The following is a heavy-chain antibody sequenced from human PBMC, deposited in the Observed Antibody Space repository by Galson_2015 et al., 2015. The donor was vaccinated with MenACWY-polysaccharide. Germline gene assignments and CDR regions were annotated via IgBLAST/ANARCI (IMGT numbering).Heavy chain of an antibody. CDR3: AKDHCSGGSCCLLDP. D-gene: IGHD2-15*01. CDR2: ISGSGGST. Sequence: SLRLSCAASGFTFSSYAMSWVRQAPGKGLEWVSAISGSGGSTYYADSVKGRFTISRDNSKNTLYLQMNSLRAEDTDVYYCAKDHCSGGSCCLLDPWGQGTLVTVSS. CDR1: GFTFSSYA. J-gene: IGHJ5*02. V-gene: IGHV3-23*01.